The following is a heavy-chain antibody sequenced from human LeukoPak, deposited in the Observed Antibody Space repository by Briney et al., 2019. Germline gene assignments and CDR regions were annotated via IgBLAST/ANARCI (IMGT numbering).Heavy chain of an antibody. CDR3: ARGRYGGKGNWFDP. Sequence: WVSVKVSCKASGYTFTSYGISWVRQAPGQGLEWMGWINPNSGGTNYAQKFQGRVTMTRDTSISTAYMELSRLRSDDTAVYYCARGRYGGKGNWFDPWGQGTLVTVSS. CDR1: GYTFTSYG. CDR2: INPNSGGT. V-gene: IGHV1-2*02. D-gene: IGHD4-23*01. J-gene: IGHJ5*02.